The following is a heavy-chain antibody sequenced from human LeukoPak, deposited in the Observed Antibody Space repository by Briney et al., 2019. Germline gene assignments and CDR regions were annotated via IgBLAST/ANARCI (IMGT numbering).Heavy chain of an antibody. D-gene: IGHD6-13*01. CDR2: VYYSGST. CDR1: GGSVSGYY. J-gene: IGHJ5*02. V-gene: IGHV4-59*02. Sequence: SETLSLTCVVSGGSVSGYYWGWIRQPPGRGLEWIGYVYYSGSTNYNPSFKSRITILVDTSRNQFSLQLSSVTAADTAVYYCARWGGSSWYETLRPRSNWFDPWGQGTLVTVSS. CDR3: ARWGGSSWYETLRPRSNWFDP.